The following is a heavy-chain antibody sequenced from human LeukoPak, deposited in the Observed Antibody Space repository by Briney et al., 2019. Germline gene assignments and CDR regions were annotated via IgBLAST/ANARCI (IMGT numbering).Heavy chain of an antibody. J-gene: IGHJ1*01. D-gene: IGHD3-10*01. CDR3: ARGGDGSIDF. Sequence: PGGSLRLSCATSGFAFNSYWLHWVRQAPGKGLVWVSYSNNDGTRATYAESVKGRFTISRDSAKNTLYLQMNSLRGEDSAVYYCARGGDGSIDFWGQGTLVTVSS. CDR2: SNNDGTRA. CDR1: GFAFNSYW. V-gene: IGHV3-74*03.